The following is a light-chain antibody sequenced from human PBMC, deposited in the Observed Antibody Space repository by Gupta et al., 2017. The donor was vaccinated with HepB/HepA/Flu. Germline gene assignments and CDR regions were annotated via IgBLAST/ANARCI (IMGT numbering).Light chain of an antibody. CDR2: GAS. J-gene: IGKJ2*01. V-gene: IGKV3-15*01. CDR1: QSVSSN. CDR3: QRKNSWRDN. Sequence: EILMTQSPDTLSVSPGERATLSCRPSQSVSSNSAWYQQNPGQAPRLLIYGASTRATGFPARFSGSASATDFTLTISIRPSEDFAVYCCQRKNSWRDNFGQGTKLELK.